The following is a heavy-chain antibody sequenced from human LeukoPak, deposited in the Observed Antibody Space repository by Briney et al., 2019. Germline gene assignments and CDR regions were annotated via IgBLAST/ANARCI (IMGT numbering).Heavy chain of an antibody. Sequence: PGGSLRLSCAASGFTFSSYSMNWVRQAPGKGLEWVSSISSSSSYIYYADSVKGRFTISRDNSKNTLYLQMNSLRAEDTAVYYCANSPQGKNFWSGYFYWGQGTLVTVSS. CDR3: ANSPQGKNFWSGYFY. J-gene: IGHJ4*02. CDR1: GFTFSSYS. D-gene: IGHD3-3*01. V-gene: IGHV3-21*01. CDR2: ISSSSSYI.